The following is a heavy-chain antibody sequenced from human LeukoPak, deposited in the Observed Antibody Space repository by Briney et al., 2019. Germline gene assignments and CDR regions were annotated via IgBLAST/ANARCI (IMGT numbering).Heavy chain of an antibody. V-gene: IGHV3-30*04. J-gene: IGHJ4*02. CDR2: ISYDGSNK. CDR1: GFTFSSYE. Sequence: GGSLRLSCAASGFTFSSYEMNWVRPAPGKGLEWGAVISYDGSNKYYADSVKGRFTISRDKSKNTLYLQMNSLRAEDTAVYYCARASTYYDSSGIDYWGQGTLVTVSS. D-gene: IGHD3-22*01. CDR3: ARASTYYDSSGIDY.